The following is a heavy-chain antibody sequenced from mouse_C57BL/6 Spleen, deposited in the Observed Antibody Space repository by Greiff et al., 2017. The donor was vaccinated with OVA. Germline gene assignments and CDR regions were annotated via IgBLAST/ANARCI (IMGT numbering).Heavy chain of an antibody. Sequence: VQRVESGAELVRPGASVTLSCKASGYTFTDYEMHWVKQTPVHGLEWIGAIDPETGGTAYNQKFKGKAILTADKSSSTAYMELRSLTSEDSAVYYCTRSWVYFDYWGQGTTLTVSS. CDR2: IDPETGGT. J-gene: IGHJ2*01. CDR1: GYTFTDYE. CDR3: TRSWVYFDY. V-gene: IGHV1-15*01.